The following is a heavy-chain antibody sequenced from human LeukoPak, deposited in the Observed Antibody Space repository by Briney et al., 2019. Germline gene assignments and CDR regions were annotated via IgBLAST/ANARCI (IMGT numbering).Heavy chain of an antibody. V-gene: IGHV4-39*01. CDR1: GVSISSSNSY. Sequence: SETLSLTCPVSGVSISSSNSYWGWIRQPPGKGLEWIGSIYYSGNTYYNASLKRQVSISIDTSKNQFSLKLTSVTAADTAVYYCARQTGSGLFILPGGQGTLVTVSS. J-gene: IGHJ4*02. CDR2: IYYSGNT. CDR3: ARQTGSGLFILP. D-gene: IGHD3/OR15-3a*01.